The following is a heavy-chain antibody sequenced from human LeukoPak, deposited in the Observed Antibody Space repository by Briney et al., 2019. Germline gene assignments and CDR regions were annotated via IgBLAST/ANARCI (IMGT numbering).Heavy chain of an antibody. D-gene: IGHD2-2*01. V-gene: IGHV3-23*01. CDR2: IGISGHST. J-gene: IGHJ6*03. CDR3: AKDLGCSSTSCYPTYMDV. Sequence: GGSLRLSCAASGFKFDNYAMTWVRQAPGKGLEWVSSIGISGHSTYYADSLKGRVAISRDNSNNTLFLEMNNLRAEDTAVYYCAKDLGCSSTSCYPTYMDVWGKGTTVTVSS. CDR1: GFKFDNYA.